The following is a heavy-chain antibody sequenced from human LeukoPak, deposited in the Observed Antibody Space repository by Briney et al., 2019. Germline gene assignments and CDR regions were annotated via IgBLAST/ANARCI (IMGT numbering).Heavy chain of an antibody. D-gene: IGHD6-19*01. CDR2: IYYPGTT. V-gene: IGHV4-39*01. CDR3: GRHVSSRWDYFNGLDV. J-gene: IGHJ6*02. CDR1: GGSIGSSGFY. Sequence: SETLSLTCKVSGGSIGSSGFYWGWFRQPPGKGLEWIGSIYYPGTTHYNPSLESRVTISVDTSKYQVFLTLRSVTATDTAVYYCGRHVSSRWDYFNGLDVWGQGTAVTVSS.